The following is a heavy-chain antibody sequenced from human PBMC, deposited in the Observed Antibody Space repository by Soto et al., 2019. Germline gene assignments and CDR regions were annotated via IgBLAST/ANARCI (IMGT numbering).Heavy chain of an antibody. Sequence: SETLSLTCAVYGGSFSGDYWSWIRQPPGKGLEWIWEINHSGSTNYNPSLKSRVTISVDTSKNQFSLKLSSVTAADTAVYYCARGRITMVRGVIMSFDYWGQGTLVTAPQ. CDR3: ARGRITMVRGVIMSFDY. V-gene: IGHV4-34*01. J-gene: IGHJ4*02. CDR2: INHSGST. D-gene: IGHD3-10*01. CDR1: GGSFSGDY.